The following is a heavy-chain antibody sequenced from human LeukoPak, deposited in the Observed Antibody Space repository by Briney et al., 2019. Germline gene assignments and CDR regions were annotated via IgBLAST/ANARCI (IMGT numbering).Heavy chain of an antibody. Sequence: GGSLRLSCAASGFTFSSYTMNWVRQAPGKGLEWVSSIAGSSGYISYADSVKGRFTISRDNAKKSLYLQMTSLTAEDTAVYYCARDRGAYCGGDCYLGFDYWGRGALVTVSS. D-gene: IGHD2-21*02. CDR3: ARDRGAYCGGDCYLGFDY. V-gene: IGHV3-21*01. J-gene: IGHJ4*01. CDR1: GFTFSSYT. CDR2: IAGSSGYI.